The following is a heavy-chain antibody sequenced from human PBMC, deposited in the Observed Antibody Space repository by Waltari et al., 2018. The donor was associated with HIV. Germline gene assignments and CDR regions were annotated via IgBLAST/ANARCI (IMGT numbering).Heavy chain of an antibody. CDR2: VHHTGAS. CDR3: ARWCDTNCHTFDI. CDR1: GVSVPSHY. Sequence: QVRLQESGPGLVKPSETLSLTCTVSGVSVPSHYWNWIRQSPEKGLEWIGYVHHTGASKCNPPLRSRVSMSVDTSKNEITLSLTSATAADTAVYYCARWCDTNCHTFDIWGQGTSVTVSS. J-gene: IGHJ3*02. D-gene: IGHD2-8*01. V-gene: IGHV4-59*02.